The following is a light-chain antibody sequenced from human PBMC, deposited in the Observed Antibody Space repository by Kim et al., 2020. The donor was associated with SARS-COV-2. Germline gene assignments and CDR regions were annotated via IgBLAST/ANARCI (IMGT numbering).Light chain of an antibody. V-gene: IGLV2-18*02. Sequence: QSVLTQPPSVSGSPGQSVTISCTGTSSDVGSYNRVSWYQQPPGTAPKLMIYEVSNRPSGVPDRFSGSKSGNTASLTISGLQAEDEADYYCSSYTSSSTRGVFGGGTQLTVL. J-gene: IGLJ2*01. CDR2: EVS. CDR3: SSYTSSSTRGV. CDR1: SSDVGSYNR.